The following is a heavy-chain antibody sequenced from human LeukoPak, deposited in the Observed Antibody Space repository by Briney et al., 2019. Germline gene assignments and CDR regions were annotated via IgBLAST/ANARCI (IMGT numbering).Heavy chain of an antibody. V-gene: IGHV4-39*01. CDR1: GGSISSSSYY. CDR2: IYYSGST. J-gene: IGHJ4*02. D-gene: IGHD3-22*01. CDR3: ARQYYYDSSGYYGLSGLDY. Sequence: SETLSLTCTVSGGSISSSSYYWGWIRQPPGKGLEWIGSIYYSGSTYYNPSLKSRVTISVDTSKNQFSLKLSSVTAADTAMYYCARQYYYDSSGYYGLSGLDYWGQGTLVTVSS.